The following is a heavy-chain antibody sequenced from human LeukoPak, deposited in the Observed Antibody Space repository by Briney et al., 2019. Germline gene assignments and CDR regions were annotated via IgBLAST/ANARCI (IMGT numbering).Heavy chain of an antibody. CDR1: GGSISSSNYY. CDR3: ARQYYYGSETTD. CDR2: INHSGST. D-gene: IGHD3-10*01. Sequence: KTSETLSLTCTVSGGSISSSNYYWSWIRQPPGKGLEWIGEINHSGSTNYNPSLKSRVTISVDTSKNQFSLKLSSVTAADTAVYYCARQYYYGSETTDWGQGTLVTVSS. V-gene: IGHV4-39*01. J-gene: IGHJ4*02.